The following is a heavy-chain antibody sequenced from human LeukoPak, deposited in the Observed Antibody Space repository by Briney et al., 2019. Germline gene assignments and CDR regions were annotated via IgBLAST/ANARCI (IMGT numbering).Heavy chain of an antibody. CDR3: ASKVLFPAFQTHAFDI. V-gene: IGHV3-74*01. CDR2: INSDGSST. CDR1: GFTFSSYW. D-gene: IGHD2-21*01. J-gene: IGHJ3*02. Sequence: PGGSRRLSCAASGFTFSSYWMHWVRQAPGKGLVWVSRINSDGSSTSYADSVKGRFTISRDNAKNTLYLQMNSLRAEDTAVYYCASKVLFPAFQTHAFDIWGQGTMVTVSS.